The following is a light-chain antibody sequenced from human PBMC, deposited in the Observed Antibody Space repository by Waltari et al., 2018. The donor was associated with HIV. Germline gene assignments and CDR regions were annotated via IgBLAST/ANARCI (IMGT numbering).Light chain of an antibody. CDR3: KSRDRSGNHHVV. V-gene: IGLV3-19*01. CDR2: GKN. Sequence: SSELTQDPSVSVALGQTVRITCQGASLRSSYASWYQQKPGQAPVLVIYGKNNRPSGIPDRFSGSSSGNTVSLTITGAQAEDEADYYCKSRDRSGNHHVVFGGGTKLTVL. J-gene: IGLJ2*01. CDR1: SLRSSY.